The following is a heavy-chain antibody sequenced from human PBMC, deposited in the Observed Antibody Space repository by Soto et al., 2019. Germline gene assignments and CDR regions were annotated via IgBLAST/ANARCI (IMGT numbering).Heavy chain of an antibody. V-gene: IGHV5-10-1*01. Sequence: PGESLKISCKGFGFSFTSYWISWVRQMPGKGLEWMGRIDPSDSYTNYSPSFQGLVTMSADKSISTAYLQWSSLKASDTAMYYCARPYCGSTTCYYGMDVWGQGTTVTVS. J-gene: IGHJ6*02. CDR1: GFSFTSYW. CDR3: ARPYCGSTTCYYGMDV. CDR2: IDPSDSYT. D-gene: IGHD2-2*01.